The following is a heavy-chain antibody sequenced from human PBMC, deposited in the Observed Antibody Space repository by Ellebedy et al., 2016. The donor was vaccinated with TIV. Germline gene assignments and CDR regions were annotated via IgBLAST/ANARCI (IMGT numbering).Heavy chain of an antibody. CDR2: VGHSGNT. CDR1: GASFSGDY. J-gene: IGHJ5*02. Sequence: MPSETLSLTCAVYGASFSGDYWSWIRQPPGEGLEWIGEVGHSGNTKYNPSLKSRVTISVDTSKKQFSLKMTSMTAADTAVYYWASHRRRSFDPWGQGTLVSVSS. CDR3: ASHRRRSFDP. V-gene: IGHV4-34*01.